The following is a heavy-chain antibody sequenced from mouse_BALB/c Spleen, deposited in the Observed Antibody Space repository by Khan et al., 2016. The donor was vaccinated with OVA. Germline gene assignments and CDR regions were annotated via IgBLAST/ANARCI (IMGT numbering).Heavy chain of an antibody. D-gene: IGHD1-3*01. J-gene: IGHJ3*01. CDR1: GFTFSSYA. CDR2: INSDGTYT. CDR3: ARHNFGPFAY. Sequence: EVELVESGGGLVKPGGSLKLSCAASGFTFSSYAMSWVRQTPEKRLEWVATINSDGTYTYYPDSVKGRFTISRDNAKTTLYLQMSSLRSEDTAMYSCARHNFGPFAYWGQGTLVTVSA. V-gene: IGHV5-9-3*01.